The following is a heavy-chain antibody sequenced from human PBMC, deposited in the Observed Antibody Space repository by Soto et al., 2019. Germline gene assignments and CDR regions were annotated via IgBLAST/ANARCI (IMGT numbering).Heavy chain of an antibody. D-gene: IGHD2-15*01. V-gene: IGHV2-5*02. Sequence: QITLKESGPTLVEPTQTLTLTCSFSGFSLTNSGVGVGWFRQAPGKALECLGIIYWDNDRRYNPSLQTRLTITKDTSKNQVVLSMTYTEPVDTGTYYCARRVSYSAWDVGWFDSWGQGTPVTVS. CDR2: IYWDNDR. CDR1: GFSLTNSGVG. J-gene: IGHJ5*01. CDR3: ARRVSYSAWDVGWFDS.